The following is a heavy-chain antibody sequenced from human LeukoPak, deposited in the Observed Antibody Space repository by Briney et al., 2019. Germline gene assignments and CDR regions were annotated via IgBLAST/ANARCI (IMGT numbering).Heavy chain of an antibody. CDR2: IYYSGST. CDR1: GGSISSYY. Sequence: SETLSLTCTVSGGSISSYYWSWIRQPPGKGLEWIGYIYYSGSTNYNPSLKSRVTISVDTSKNQFSLKLSSVTAAHTAVYYCARDVDDYTDYWGQGTLVTASS. D-gene: IGHD4-11*01. V-gene: IGHV4-59*12. CDR3: ARDVDDYTDY. J-gene: IGHJ4*02.